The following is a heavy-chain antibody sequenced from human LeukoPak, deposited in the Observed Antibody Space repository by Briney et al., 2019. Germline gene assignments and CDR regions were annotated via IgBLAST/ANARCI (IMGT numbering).Heavy chain of an antibody. J-gene: IGHJ3*02. D-gene: IGHD4-23*01. CDR1: GFTFSSYG. V-gene: IGHV3-30*02. CDR2: IRYDGSNK. Sequence: AGGSLRLSCAASGFTFSSYGMHWVRQAPGKGLAWVAFIRYDGSNKYYAESVKGRFTISRDNSKNTLYLQMNSLRAEDTAVYYCAKRGFGGNSNDAFDIWGQGTMVTVSS. CDR3: AKRGFGGNSNDAFDI.